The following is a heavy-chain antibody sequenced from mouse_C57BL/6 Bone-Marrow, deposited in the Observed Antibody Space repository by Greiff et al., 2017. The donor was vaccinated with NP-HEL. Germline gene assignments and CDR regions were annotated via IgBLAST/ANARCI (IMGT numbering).Heavy chain of an antibody. V-gene: IGHV3-6*01. D-gene: IGHD2-4*01. CDR1: GYSITSGYY. Sequence: EVQLQESGPGLVKPSQSLSLTCSVTGYSITSGYYWNWIRQFPGNKLEWMGYISYDGSNNSNPSLKNRISITRDTSKNQFFLKLNSVTTEDTATYYCARGGGYYDSWFAYWGQGTLVTVSA. CDR2: ISYDGSN. CDR3: ARGGGYYDSWFAY. J-gene: IGHJ3*01.